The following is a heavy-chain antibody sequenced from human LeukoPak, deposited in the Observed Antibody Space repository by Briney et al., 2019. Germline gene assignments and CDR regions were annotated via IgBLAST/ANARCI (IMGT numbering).Heavy chain of an antibody. V-gene: IGHV3-30*04. CDR3: ARGQGATVPQVGKNWFDP. Sequence: GTSLRLSCAASGFTFSSYAMHWVRQAPGKGLEWVAVISYDGTNKYYADSVKGRFTISRDNSKNTLYLQMNSLRAEDTAIYYCARGQGATVPQVGKNWFDPWGQGTRVTVSS. CDR1: GFTFSSYA. D-gene: IGHD1-26*01. CDR2: ISYDGTNK. J-gene: IGHJ5*02.